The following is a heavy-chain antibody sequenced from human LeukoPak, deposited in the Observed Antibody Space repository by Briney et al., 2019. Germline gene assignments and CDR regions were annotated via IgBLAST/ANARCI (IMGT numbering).Heavy chain of an antibody. CDR3: ARGAGAGYNLQPFDY. V-gene: IGHV4-59*08. CDR1: GGSISGYY. Sequence: SETLSLTCTVSGGSISGYYWSWIRQPPGKGLEWIGYIHYSGSTKYNPSLKSRVSISVDTSKNQFSLKLSSVTAADTAVYYCARGAGAGYNLQPFDYWGQGTLVTVSS. CDR2: IHYSGST. J-gene: IGHJ4*02. D-gene: IGHD5-24*01.